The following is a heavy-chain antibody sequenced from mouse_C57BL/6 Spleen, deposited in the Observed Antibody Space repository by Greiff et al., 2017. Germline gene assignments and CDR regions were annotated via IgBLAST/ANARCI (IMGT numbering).Heavy chain of an antibody. CDR1: GYTFTSYW. J-gene: IGHJ1*03. D-gene: IGHD1-1*01. Sequence: VQLQQPGAELVRPGSSVKLSCKASGYTFTSYWMHWVKQRPIQGLEWIGNIDPSDSETHYNQKFKDKATLTVDKSSSTAYMQLSSLTSEDSAVYYCARWGYYPGYFDVWGTGTTVTVSS. V-gene: IGHV1-52*01. CDR3: ARWGYYPGYFDV. CDR2: IDPSDSET.